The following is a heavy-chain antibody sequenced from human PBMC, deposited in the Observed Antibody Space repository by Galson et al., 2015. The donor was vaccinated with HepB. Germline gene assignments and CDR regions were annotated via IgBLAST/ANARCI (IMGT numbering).Heavy chain of an antibody. CDR2: ISYDGSNK. Sequence: SLRLSCAASGFTFSSYGMHWVRQAPGKGLEWVAVISYDGSNKYYADSVKGRFTISRDNSKNTLYLQMNSLRAEDTAVYYCAKAMYYYDTGDAFDIWGQGTMVTVSS. CDR3: AKAMYYYDTGDAFDI. D-gene: IGHD3-22*01. CDR1: GFTFSSYG. V-gene: IGHV3-30*18. J-gene: IGHJ3*02.